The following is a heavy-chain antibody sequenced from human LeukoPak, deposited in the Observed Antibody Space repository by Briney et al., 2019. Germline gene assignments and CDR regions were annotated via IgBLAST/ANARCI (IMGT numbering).Heavy chain of an antibody. Sequence: TGGSLRLSCAASGFTFSRYAMHWVRQAPGKVLEYVSSISSEGSTTYHADSVEGRFTVSRDNSKNTVDLQMDSLRLEDMAVYYCARGPLVVNTIAWYFEFWGRGTLVTVSS. CDR1: GFTFSRYA. J-gene: IGHJ2*01. D-gene: IGHD2-8*02. CDR2: ISSEGSTT. V-gene: IGHV3-64*02. CDR3: ARGPLVVNTIAWYFEF.